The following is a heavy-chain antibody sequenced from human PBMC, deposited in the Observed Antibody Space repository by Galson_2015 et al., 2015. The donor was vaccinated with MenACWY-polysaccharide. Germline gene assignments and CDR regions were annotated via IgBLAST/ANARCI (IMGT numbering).Heavy chain of an antibody. D-gene: IGHD6-19*01. V-gene: IGHV1-46*04. CDR1: GYSFTSNY. CDR3: ARGKAVTSTNDYFDY. CDR2: INPSGGST. Sequence: SVKVSCKASGYSFTSNYIHWVRQAPGQGLEWMGIINPSGGSTTYAQKLQGRVTMTGDTSTRTVYVELSSLSFEDTAVYYCARGKAVTSTNDYFDYWGQGTLVTVSS. J-gene: IGHJ4*02.